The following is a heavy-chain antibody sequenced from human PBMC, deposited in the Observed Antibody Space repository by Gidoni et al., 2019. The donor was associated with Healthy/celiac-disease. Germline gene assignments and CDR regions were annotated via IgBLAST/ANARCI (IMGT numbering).Heavy chain of an antibody. CDR3: ANRQVGAIWLGYFDY. CDR2: ISGSGGST. V-gene: IGHV3-23*01. CDR1: GFTFSSYA. Sequence: EVQLLESGGGLVQPGGSLRLSCAASGFTFSSYAMSWVRQAPGKGLEWVSAISGSGGSTYYADSVKGRFTISRDNSKNTLYLQMNSLRAEDTAVYYCANRQVGAIWLGYFDYWGQGTLVTVSS. J-gene: IGHJ4*02. D-gene: IGHD1-26*01.